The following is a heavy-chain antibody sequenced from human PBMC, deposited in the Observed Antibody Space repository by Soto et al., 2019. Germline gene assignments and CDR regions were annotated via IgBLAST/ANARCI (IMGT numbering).Heavy chain of an antibody. CDR3: AKEGYYYDSSGYYLGDY. Sequence: GSLRLSCAASGFTFSSYGMHWVRQAPGKGLEWVAVISYDGSNKYYADSVKGRFTISRDNSKNTLYLQMNSLRAEDTAVYYCAKEGYYYDSSGYYLGDYWGQGTLVTVSS. D-gene: IGHD3-22*01. CDR2: ISYDGSNK. CDR1: GFTFSSYG. J-gene: IGHJ4*02. V-gene: IGHV3-30*18.